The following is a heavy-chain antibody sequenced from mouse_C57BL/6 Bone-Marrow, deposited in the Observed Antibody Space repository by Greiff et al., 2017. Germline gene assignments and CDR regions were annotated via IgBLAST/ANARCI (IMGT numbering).Heavy chain of an antibody. CDR2: INPNYGTT. Sequence: HVKQSGPELVKPGASVKISCKASGYSFTDYNMNWVKQSNGKSLEWIGVINPNYGTTSYNQKFKGKATLTVDQSSSTAYMQLNSLTSEDSAVYYCACSYWYFDVWGTGTTVTVSS. CDR3: ACSYWYFDV. CDR1: GYSFTDYN. V-gene: IGHV1-39*01. J-gene: IGHJ1*03.